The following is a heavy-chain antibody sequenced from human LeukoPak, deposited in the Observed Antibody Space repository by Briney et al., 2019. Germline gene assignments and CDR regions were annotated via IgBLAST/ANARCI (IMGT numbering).Heavy chain of an antibody. CDR3: ARENNGGFTNFDY. D-gene: IGHD4-23*01. V-gene: IGHV3-74*01. Sequence: PGGSLRLFCAAFGLSFSNYWMHWVRQAPGKGLAWVSRLNSDGSTTNYVDSVKGRFTISRDNAKNMLYLQMNSLRAEDTAVYYCARENNGGFTNFDYWGQGTLVTVSS. CDR2: LNSDGSTT. CDR1: GLSFSNYW. J-gene: IGHJ4*02.